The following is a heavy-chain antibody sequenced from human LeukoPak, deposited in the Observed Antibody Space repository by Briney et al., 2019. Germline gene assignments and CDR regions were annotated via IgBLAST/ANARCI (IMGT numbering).Heavy chain of an antibody. CDR2: INPNSGGT. CDR3: ARVGGPGYSSGWYGY. V-gene: IGHV1-2*02. J-gene: IGHJ4*02. CDR1: GYTFNGYY. Sequence: ASVKVSCKASGYTFNGYYMHWVRQAPGQGLEWMGWINPNSGGTNYAQKFQGRVTMTRDTSISTAYMELSRLRFDDTAVYYCARVGGPGYSSGWYGYWGQGTLVTVSS. D-gene: IGHD6-19*01.